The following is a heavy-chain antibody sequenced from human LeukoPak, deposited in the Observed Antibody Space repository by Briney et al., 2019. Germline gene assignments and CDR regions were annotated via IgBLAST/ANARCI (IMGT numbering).Heavy chain of an antibody. V-gene: IGHV3-30*02. J-gene: IGHJ3*02. CDR1: GFNVNNYI. CDR3: ANEGVEAFDI. CDR2: IWYDGSIK. D-gene: IGHD2-8*01. Sequence: QPGGSLRLSCAASGFNVNNYILHWVRHAPDKGLEWVALIWYDGSIKYYGDSVKGRFTISRDNSKNTLYLEMNSLRAEDTAVYYCANEGVEAFDIWGRGTMVTVSS.